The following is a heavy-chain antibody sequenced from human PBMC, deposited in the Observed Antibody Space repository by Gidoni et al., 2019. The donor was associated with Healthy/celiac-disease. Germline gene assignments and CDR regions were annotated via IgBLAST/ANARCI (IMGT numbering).Heavy chain of an antibody. J-gene: IGHJ5*02. D-gene: IGHD2-2*01. Sequence: EVQLVQSGAEVKKPGESLKISCKGSGYSFPSYWLGWVRQMPGKGLEWMGIIYPGDSDTRYSPSFQGQVTISADKSISTAYLQWSSLKASDTAMYYCARLGEYCSSTSCYPNWFDPWGQGTLVTVSS. CDR1: GYSFPSYW. CDR3: ARLGEYCSSTSCYPNWFDP. CDR2: IYPGDSDT. V-gene: IGHV5-51*01.